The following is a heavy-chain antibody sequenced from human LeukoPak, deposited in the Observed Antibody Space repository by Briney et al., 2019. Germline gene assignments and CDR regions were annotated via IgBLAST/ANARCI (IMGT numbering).Heavy chain of an antibody. CDR3: ARCLYDSSGYYYDYYMDV. V-gene: IGHV4-39*01. Sequence: SETLSLTYTVSGGSLSSIYYYLGWIRQPPGKGLEWIGSIYFSGSTYYNSSLTSRVAISADTSKNQFYLKLSSVTAADTAVYYCARCLYDSSGYYYDYYMDVWGKGTTVTISS. CDR1: GGSLSSIYYY. J-gene: IGHJ6*03. D-gene: IGHD3-22*01. CDR2: IYFSGST.